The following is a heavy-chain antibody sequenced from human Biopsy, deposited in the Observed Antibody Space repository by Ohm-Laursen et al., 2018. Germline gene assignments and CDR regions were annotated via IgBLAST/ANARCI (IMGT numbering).Heavy chain of an antibody. J-gene: IGHJ4*02. V-gene: IGHV4-59*11. CDR1: GGSFTGHY. CDR2: ISYTGYT. Sequence: GTLSLTCTVSGGSFTGHYWSWIRQPPGKGLEWIGHISYTGYTSYNASLKSRVTISVDTSRNHFSLRLSSLTAADTAVYYCARGPNDFGGLYFPRWGQGTLLTVSS. D-gene: IGHD4-23*01. CDR3: ARGPNDFGGLYFPR.